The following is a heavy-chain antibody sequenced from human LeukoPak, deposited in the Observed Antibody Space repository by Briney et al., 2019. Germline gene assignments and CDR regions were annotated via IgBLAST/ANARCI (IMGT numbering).Heavy chain of an antibody. J-gene: IGHJ4*02. CDR1: GGSINNDNYY. Sequence: SESLSLTCTVSGGSINNDNYYWGWIRQSPGNGLEWIGTIDYSGNSGNTYYNPSLKSRVTISVDTAKNQFSLNLSSVTAADTALYYCARLRDTGGYYVYYYFDSWGLGTLVSVSS. V-gene: IGHV4-39*01. D-gene: IGHD3-22*01. CDR2: IDYSGNSGNT. CDR3: ARLRDTGGYYVYYYFDS.